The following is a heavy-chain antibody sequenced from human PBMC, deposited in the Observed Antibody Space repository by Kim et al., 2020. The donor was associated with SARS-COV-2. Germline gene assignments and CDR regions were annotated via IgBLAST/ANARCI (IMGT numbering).Heavy chain of an antibody. Sequence: ASVKVSCKASGYTFTSYAMNWVRQAPGQGLEWMGWINTNTGNPTYAQGFTGRFVFSLDTSVSTAYLQISSLKAEDTAVYYCARVSSSPAAMRGNPYYGMDVWGQGTTVTVSS. CDR3: ARVSSSPAAMRGNPYYGMDV. CDR1: GYTFTSYA. J-gene: IGHJ6*02. CDR2: INTNTGNP. V-gene: IGHV7-4-1*02. D-gene: IGHD2-2*01.